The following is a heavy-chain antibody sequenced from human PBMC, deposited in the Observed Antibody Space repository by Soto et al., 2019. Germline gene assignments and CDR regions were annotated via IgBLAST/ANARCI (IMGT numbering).Heavy chain of an antibody. CDR3: AKSRGFGELFYYYYYMDV. J-gene: IGHJ6*03. V-gene: IGHV3-30*18. CDR2: ISYDGSNK. D-gene: IGHD3-10*01. Sequence: GGSLRLSCAASGFTFSSYGMHWVRQAPGKGLEWVAVISYDGSNKYYADSVKGRFTISRDNSKNTLYLQMNSLRAEDTAVYYCAKSRGFGELFYYYYYMDVWGKGTMVTVSS. CDR1: GFTFSSYG.